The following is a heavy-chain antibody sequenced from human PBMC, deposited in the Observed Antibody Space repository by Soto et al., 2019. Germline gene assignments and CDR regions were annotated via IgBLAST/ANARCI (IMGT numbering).Heavy chain of an antibody. CDR3: ASNKHWNYDY. CDR1: GGSISRYY. D-gene: IGHD1-7*01. V-gene: IGHV4-59*08. Sequence: SETLSLTFTVSGGSISRYYWSWIRQPPGKGLEWIGYIYYSGSTNYNPSLKSRVTISVDTSKNQFSLRLSSVTAADTAVYYCASNKHWNYDYWGQGTRVTVSS. CDR2: IYYSGST. J-gene: IGHJ4*02.